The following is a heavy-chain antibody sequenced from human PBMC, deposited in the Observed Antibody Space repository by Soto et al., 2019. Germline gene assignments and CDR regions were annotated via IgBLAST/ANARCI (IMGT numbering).Heavy chain of an antibody. CDR3: ARSYSRIVGAPFDI. CDR1: GGSFRGYY. D-gene: IGHD1-26*01. J-gene: IGHJ3*02. Sequence: SETLSLTCAVYGGSFRGYYWSWIRQPPGKGLEWIGEINHSGSANYNPSLKSRVTISVDTSKNQFSLKLSSVTAADTAVYYCARSYSRIVGAPFDIWGQGTMVTVS. V-gene: IGHV4-34*01. CDR2: INHSGSA.